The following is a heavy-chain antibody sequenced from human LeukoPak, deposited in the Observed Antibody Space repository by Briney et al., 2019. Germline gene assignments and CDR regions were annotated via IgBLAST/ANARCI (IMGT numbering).Heavy chain of an antibody. Sequence: ASVKVSCKASGYTFTSYGISWVRQAPGQGLEWMGWISAYNGNTNYAQKLQGRVTMTTDTSTSTAYMELRSLRSDDTAVYYCARAPYSSSWYAQYYFDYWGQGTLVTVSS. CDR2: ISAYNGNT. CDR3: ARAPYSSSWYAQYYFDY. J-gene: IGHJ4*02. V-gene: IGHV1-18*01. D-gene: IGHD6-13*01. CDR1: GYTFTSYG.